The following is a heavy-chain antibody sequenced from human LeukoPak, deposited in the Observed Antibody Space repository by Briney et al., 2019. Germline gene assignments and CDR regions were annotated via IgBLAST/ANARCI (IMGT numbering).Heavy chain of an antibody. J-gene: IGHJ2*01. CDR3: ARTYSSPWHWYFDL. CDR1: GGTFSSYA. D-gene: IGHD6-13*01. CDR2: IIPIFGTA. V-gene: IGHV1-69*05. Sequence: VKVSCKASGGTFSSYAISWVRQAPGQGLEWMGGIIPIFGTANYAQKFQGRVTITTDESTSTAYMELSSLRSEDTAVYYCARTYSSPWHWYFDLWGRGTLVTVSS.